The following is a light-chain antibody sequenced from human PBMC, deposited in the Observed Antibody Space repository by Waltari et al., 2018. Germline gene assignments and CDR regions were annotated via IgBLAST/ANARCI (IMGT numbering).Light chain of an antibody. CDR3: QQYYSTPYT. J-gene: IGKJ2*01. CDR1: QCVLNSSNNMKY. V-gene: IGKV4-1*01. Sequence: DIVRTKSPDSLAVSLGGRATMKGKSSQCVLNSSNNMKYLGWYQHKPGQPPKLLIYWASSRESGVPDRFIGSGSGTDFTLTISSLQAEDVAVYYCQQYYSTPYTFGQGTKLEIK. CDR2: WAS.